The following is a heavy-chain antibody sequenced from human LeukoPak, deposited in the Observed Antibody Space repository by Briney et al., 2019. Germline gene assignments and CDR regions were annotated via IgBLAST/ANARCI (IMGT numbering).Heavy chain of an antibody. Sequence: GASVKVSCKASGYTFTSYGISWVRQAPGQGLEWMGWISAYNGNTNYAQKLQGRVTMTTDTSTSTAYMELRSLRSDDTAVYYCASETSGSGSLYFDYWGQGTLVTVSS. D-gene: IGHD3-10*01. J-gene: IGHJ4*02. CDR3: ASETSGSGSLYFDY. CDR2: ISAYNGNT. CDR1: GYTFTSYG. V-gene: IGHV1-18*01.